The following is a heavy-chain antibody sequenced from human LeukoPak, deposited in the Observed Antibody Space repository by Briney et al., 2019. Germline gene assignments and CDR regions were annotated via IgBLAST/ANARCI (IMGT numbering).Heavy chain of an antibody. J-gene: IGHJ4*02. CDR1: GFTFRSYW. CDR3: LGSNIAAV. V-gene: IGHV3-74*01. Sequence: PGGSLRLSCAASGFTFRSYWMHWVRQAPGKGLEWVSRINLDGTIIRYVDSVKGRFTISRDNAKNSLYLQMNSLRAEDTADYYCLGSNIAAVWGQGTLVTVSS. D-gene: IGHD6-13*01. CDR2: INLDGTII.